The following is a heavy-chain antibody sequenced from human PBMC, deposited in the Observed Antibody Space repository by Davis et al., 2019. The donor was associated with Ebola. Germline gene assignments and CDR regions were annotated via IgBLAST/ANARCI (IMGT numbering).Heavy chain of an antibody. CDR1: GYTFTSYG. CDR2: INPHNGNT. J-gene: IGHJ6*02. V-gene: IGHV1-18*04. Sequence: ASVKVSCKASGYTFTSYGITWVRQAPGQGLEWMGWINPHNGNTNYAQNVQGRVTMTTDTSTSTAYMEVGSLRSDDTAVYYCARGGISMIVVPRDYYYGMDVWGQGTTVTVSS. D-gene: IGHD3-22*01. CDR3: ARGGISMIVVPRDYYYGMDV.